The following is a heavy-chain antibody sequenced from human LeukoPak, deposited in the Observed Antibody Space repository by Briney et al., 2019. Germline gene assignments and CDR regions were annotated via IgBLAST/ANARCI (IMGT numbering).Heavy chain of an antibody. Sequence: GGSLRLSCAASGFTFDDYGMSWVRQAPGKGLEWVSGINRNGGSTGYADSVKGRFTISRDNAKNSLYLQMNSLRAEDTALYHCARAYSSSWYGPGGYYYGMDVWGQGTTVTVSS. CDR3: ARAYSSSWYGPGGYYYGMDV. V-gene: IGHV3-20*01. CDR2: INRNGGST. D-gene: IGHD6-13*01. J-gene: IGHJ6*02. CDR1: GFTFDDYG.